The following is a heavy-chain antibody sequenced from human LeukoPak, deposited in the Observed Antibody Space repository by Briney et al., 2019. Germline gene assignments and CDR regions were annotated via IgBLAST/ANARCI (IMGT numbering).Heavy chain of an antibody. D-gene: IGHD2/OR15-2a*01. CDR1: GFPFNAYW. Sequence: GGSLRLSCAASGFPFNAYWMTWVRQAPGKGLEWVANIRQDGDTKYYVDSVKGRFTISRDNAMNSLYLQMNSLRAEDTAVYYCAKGTSNNCYSAMDVWGQGTTVTVS. CDR2: IRQDGDTK. V-gene: IGHV3-7*03. CDR3: AKGTSNNCYSAMDV. J-gene: IGHJ6*02.